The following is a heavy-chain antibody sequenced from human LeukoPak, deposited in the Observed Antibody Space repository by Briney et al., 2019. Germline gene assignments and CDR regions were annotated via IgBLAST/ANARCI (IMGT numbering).Heavy chain of an antibody. CDR2: IIPVYGAA. J-gene: IGHJ3*01. Sequence: ASVKVSCKASGGTFSSSPMYWVRQARGQGLEWMGGIIPVYGAATYSQKFQGRVTITADESTTTAYMELRSLRSGDTGIYYCARAGAIFGVPGAFDLWGQGTFVSVSP. CDR3: ARAGAIFGVPGAFDL. D-gene: IGHD3-3*02. V-gene: IGHV1-69*13. CDR1: GGTFSSSP.